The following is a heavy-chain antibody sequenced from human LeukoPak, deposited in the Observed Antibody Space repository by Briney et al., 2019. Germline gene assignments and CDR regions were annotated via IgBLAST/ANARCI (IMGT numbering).Heavy chain of an antibody. D-gene: IGHD3-22*01. CDR3: ARGAPPYYYDSSGYYPRHPFDY. J-gene: IGHJ4*02. CDR1: GGSFSGYY. V-gene: IGHV4-34*01. Sequence: PSETLSLTCAVYGGSFSGYYWSWIRQPPGKGLEWIGEINHSGSTNYNPSLKSRVTILVDTSKNQFSLKLSSVTAADTAVYYCARGAPPYYYDSSGYYPRHPFDYWGQGTLVTVSS. CDR2: INHSGST.